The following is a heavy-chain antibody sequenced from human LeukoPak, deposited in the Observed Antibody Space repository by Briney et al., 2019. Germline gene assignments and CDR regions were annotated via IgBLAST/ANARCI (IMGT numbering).Heavy chain of an antibody. CDR3: ARVTQQWLIYYYYYYMDV. V-gene: IGHV3-7*01. D-gene: IGHD6-19*01. CDR2: IKQDGSEK. Sequence: ETLSLTCAVYGGSFSGYYWSWIRQPPGKGLEWVANIKQDGSEKYYVDSVKGRFTISRDNAKNSLYLQMNSLRAEDTAVYYCARVTQQWLIYYYYYYMDVWGKGTTVTISS. J-gene: IGHJ6*03. CDR1: GGSFSGYY.